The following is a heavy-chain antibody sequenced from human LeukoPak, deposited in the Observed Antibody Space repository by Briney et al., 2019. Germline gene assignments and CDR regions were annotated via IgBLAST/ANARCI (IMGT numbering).Heavy chain of an antibody. CDR2: ISAYNGNT. CDR1: GYTFTGYY. J-gene: IGHJ5*02. Sequence: ASVKVSCKASGYTFTGYYMHWVRQAPGQGLEWMGWISAYNGNTNYAQKLQGRVTMTTGTSTSTAYMELRSLRSDDTAVYYCASSSPYSSSWYHNWFDPWGQGTLVTVSS. D-gene: IGHD6-13*01. V-gene: IGHV1-18*04. CDR3: ASSSPYSSSWYHNWFDP.